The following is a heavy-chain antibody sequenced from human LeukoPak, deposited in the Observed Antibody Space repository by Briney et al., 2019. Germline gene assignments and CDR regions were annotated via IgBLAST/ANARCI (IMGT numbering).Heavy chain of an antibody. V-gene: IGHV1-46*01. CDR1: GYTFTSNY. Sequence: GASVNVSCKASGYTFTSNYIHWVRQASGQGLEWMGMIYPRDGSTSYAQKFQGRVTVTRDTSTSTVHMELSGLRSEDTAVYYCARDQEGFDYWGQGTLVTVSS. CDR3: ARDQEGFDY. J-gene: IGHJ4*02. CDR2: IYPRDGST.